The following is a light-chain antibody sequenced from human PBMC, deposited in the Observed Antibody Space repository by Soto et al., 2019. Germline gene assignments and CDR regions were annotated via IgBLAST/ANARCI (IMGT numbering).Light chain of an antibody. CDR1: QSISSS. Sequence: DIQMTQSPSTLSASVGDRVTITCLASQSISSSLAWYQQKLGKAPKVLIYKASTLESGVPSRFSGSGSGTDFTLAISSLQPEDSATYYCLQDINYPWTFGQGTKVDI. J-gene: IGKJ1*01. CDR3: LQDINYPWT. CDR2: KAS. V-gene: IGKV1-5*03.